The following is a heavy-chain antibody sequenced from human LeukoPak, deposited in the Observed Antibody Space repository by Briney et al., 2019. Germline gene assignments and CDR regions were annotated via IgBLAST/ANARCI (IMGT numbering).Heavy chain of an antibody. V-gene: IGHV3-21*01. CDR1: GFTFSSYS. Sequence: GGSLRLSCAASGFTFSSYSMNWVRQAPGKGLEWVSSISNLSTHIFYANSVEGRFTISRDNAQNSLYLQMSSLRAEDTAVYYCAKNLYMPAPDTGPTYDGFDIWGQGTMVTVSS. D-gene: IGHD6-13*01. CDR2: ISNLSTHI. J-gene: IGHJ3*02. CDR3: AKNLYMPAPDTGPTYDGFDI.